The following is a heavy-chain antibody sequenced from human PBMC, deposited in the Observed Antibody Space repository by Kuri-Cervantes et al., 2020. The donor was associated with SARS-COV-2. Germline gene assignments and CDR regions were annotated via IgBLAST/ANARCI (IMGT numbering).Heavy chain of an antibody. CDR1: GGSISSSSYY. J-gene: IGHJ6*02. CDR3: ARQGTGYYGSGSYYYYYNGMDV. Sequence: SETLSLTCTVSGGSISSSSYYWGWIRQPPGKGLEWIGSIYYSGSTYYNPSLKSRVTISVDTSKNQFSLKLSTVTAADTAVYYCARQGTGYYGSGSYYYYYNGMDVWGQGTTVTVSS. V-gene: IGHV4-39*01. D-gene: IGHD3-10*01. CDR2: IYYSGST.